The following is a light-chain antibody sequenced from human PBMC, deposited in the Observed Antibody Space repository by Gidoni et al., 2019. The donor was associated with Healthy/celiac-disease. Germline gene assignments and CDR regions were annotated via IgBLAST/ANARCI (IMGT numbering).Light chain of an antibody. V-gene: IGLV1-47*01. J-gene: IGLJ1*01. CDR3: AAWDDSLSGYV. CDR1: SSNIGSNY. Sequence: QSVLTQPPSVSGTPGQRVTISCSGSSSNIGSNYVYWYQQLPGTAPKPLIYRNNQRPSGVPDRFSGTKSGTSASLAISGLRSEDEADYYCAAWDDSLSGYVFGTGTKVTVL. CDR2: RNN.